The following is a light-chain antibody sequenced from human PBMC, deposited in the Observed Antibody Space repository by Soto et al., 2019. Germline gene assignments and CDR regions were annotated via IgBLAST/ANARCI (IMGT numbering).Light chain of an antibody. CDR2: GAS. V-gene: IGKV3-20*01. CDR3: HPYCSSPWA. J-gene: IGKJ4*01. Sequence: EIVLTQSPDTLSLSPGERATLSCRASQSVNSNYLAWYQHKPGQSPRLLFYGASIRATGIPDSFSGSGSGTDFTLTISRPEPEDLALYYCHPYCSSPWAFGGETKVEIK. CDR1: QSVNSNY.